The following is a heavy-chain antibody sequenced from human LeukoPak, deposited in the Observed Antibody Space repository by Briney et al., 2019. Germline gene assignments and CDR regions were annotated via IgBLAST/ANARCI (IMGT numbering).Heavy chain of an antibody. V-gene: IGHV3-48*04. CDR1: GFTFSSYN. CDR2: ISSSSSTI. J-gene: IGHJ5*02. D-gene: IGHD3-9*01. CDR3: TKDAYCDILTA. Sequence: QSGGSLRLSCAASGFTFSSYNMNWVRQAPGKGLEWVSYISSSSSTIYYADSVKGRFTISRDNAKNSLYLQMNSLRAEDTAVYYCTKDAYCDILTAWGQGTLVTVSS.